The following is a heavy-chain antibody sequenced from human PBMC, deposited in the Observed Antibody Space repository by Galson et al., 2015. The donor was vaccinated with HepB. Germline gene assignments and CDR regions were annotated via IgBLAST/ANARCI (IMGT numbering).Heavy chain of an antibody. CDR2: ISGGSSGT. J-gene: IGHJ4*02. V-gene: IGHV3-11*06. CDR3: ARVSARRRYSGHDGIETIFEY. Sequence: SLRLSCAASGFTFSDYYMTWIRQAPGKGLEWVSYISGGSSGTNHADSVKGRFTISRDNAKNSLSLQMNSLRAEDTAVYYCARVSARRRYSGHDGIETIFEYWGQGTLVTVSS. D-gene: IGHD5-12*01. CDR1: GFTFSDYY.